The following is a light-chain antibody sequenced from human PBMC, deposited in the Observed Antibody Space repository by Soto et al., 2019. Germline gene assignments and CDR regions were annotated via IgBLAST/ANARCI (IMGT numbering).Light chain of an antibody. Sequence: ELVLTQSPGTLSLSPGERATLSCRASQSVSNNYLAWYQQKPGQAPRLLIYGASNRATGIPDRFSGSGSGTDFTLTISSLEPEDFVVYYCQQYGSSGTFGQGTKVDSK. CDR3: QQYGSSGT. J-gene: IGKJ1*01. V-gene: IGKV3-20*01. CDR1: QSVSNNY. CDR2: GAS.